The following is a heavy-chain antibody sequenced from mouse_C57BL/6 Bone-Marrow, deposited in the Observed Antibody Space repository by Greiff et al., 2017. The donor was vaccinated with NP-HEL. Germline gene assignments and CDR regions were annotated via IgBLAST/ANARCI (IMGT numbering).Heavy chain of an antibody. J-gene: IGHJ4*01. CDR1: GYTFTSYG. CDR3: ARGYSNYLYYYAMDY. V-gene: IGHV1-81*01. D-gene: IGHD2-5*01. CDR2: IYPRSGNT. Sequence: VQLQQSGAELARPGASVKLSCKASGYTFTSYGISWVKQRTGQGLEWIGEIYPRSGNTYYNEKFKGKATLTADKSSSTAYMELRSLTSEDSAVYFCARGYSNYLYYYAMDYWGQGTSVTVSS.